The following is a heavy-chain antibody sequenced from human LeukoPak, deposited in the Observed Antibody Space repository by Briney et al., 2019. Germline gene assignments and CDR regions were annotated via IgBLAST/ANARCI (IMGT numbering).Heavy chain of an antibody. CDR2: IYTSGRV. D-gene: IGHD2/OR15-2a*01. CDR1: RPSITINSYY. Sequence: SQTLSLTCTVSRPSITINSYYWTWIRKSAGKGLEWLGRIYTSGRVTHNPSLENRVSMSVDLSRNELPLELDSVTAADTGVYYCAALHYFGHGATRTWGKGTLVTVSS. CDR3: AALHYFGHGATRT. V-gene: IGHV4-61*02. J-gene: IGHJ5*02.